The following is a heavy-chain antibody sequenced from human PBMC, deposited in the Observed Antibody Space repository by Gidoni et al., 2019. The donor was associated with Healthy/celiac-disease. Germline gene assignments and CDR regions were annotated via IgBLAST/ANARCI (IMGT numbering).Heavy chain of an antibody. CDR3: AKDRGASNYDFDLGY. D-gene: IGHD3-3*01. CDR2: ISYDGSNK. Sequence: QVQLVESGGGVVRPGRSLRRSCSASGFTFSRYGMHWVRQAPGKGLEWVAVISYDGSNKYYADSVKGRFTISRDNSKNTLYLQMNSLRAEDTAVYYCAKDRGASNYDFDLGYWGQGTLVTVSS. J-gene: IGHJ4*02. CDR1: GFTFSRYG. V-gene: IGHV3-30*18.